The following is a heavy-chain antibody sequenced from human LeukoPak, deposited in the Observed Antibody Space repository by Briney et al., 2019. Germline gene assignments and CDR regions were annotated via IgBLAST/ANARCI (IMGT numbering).Heavy chain of an antibody. J-gene: IGHJ4*02. CDR2: IYYSGST. CDR1: GGSISSGDYY. CDR3: ATLERYCSSTSCYGGIDY. V-gene: IGHV4-30-4*01. D-gene: IGHD2-2*01. Sequence: PSETLSLTCTVSGGSISSGDYYWSWIHQPPGKGLEWIGYIYYSGSTYYNPSLKSRVTISVDTSKNQFSLKLSSVTAADTAVYYCATLERYCSSTSCYGGIDYWGQGTLVTVSS.